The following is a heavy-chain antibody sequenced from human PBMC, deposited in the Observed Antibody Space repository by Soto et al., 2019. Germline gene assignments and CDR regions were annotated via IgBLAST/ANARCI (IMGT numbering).Heavy chain of an antibody. CDR3: AKDWDIVVVTATRYGMDV. CDR1: GFTFSRYG. V-gene: IGHV3-30*18. J-gene: IGHJ6*02. Sequence: QVQLVESGGGVVQPGRSLRLSCAASGFTFSRYGMHWFRQAPGKGLEWVAVISYDGRNKYYADSVKGRFTIARDNSKNALYLQMNSLRAEDTAVYYCAKDWDIVVVTATRYGMDVWGQGTTVTGSS. D-gene: IGHD2-21*02. CDR2: ISYDGRNK.